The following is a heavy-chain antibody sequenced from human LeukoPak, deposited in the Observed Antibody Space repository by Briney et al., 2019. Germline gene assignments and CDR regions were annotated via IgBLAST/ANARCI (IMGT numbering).Heavy chain of an antibody. J-gene: IGHJ5*02. V-gene: IGHV3-66*01. Sequence: GGSLRLSCAASGFIVSSNYMSWVRQAPGEGLEWVSVIYSGGSTYYADSVKGRFTISRDNSKNTLYLQMNSLRAEDTAVYYCASFFFDPWGQGTLVTVSS. D-gene: IGHD3-3*01. CDR2: IYSGGST. CDR3: ASFFFDP. CDR1: GFIVSSNY.